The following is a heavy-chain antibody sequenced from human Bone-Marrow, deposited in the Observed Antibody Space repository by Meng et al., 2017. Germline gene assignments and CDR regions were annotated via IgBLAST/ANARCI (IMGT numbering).Heavy chain of an antibody. CDR2: ISSSGHSS. Sequence: VPVVVSGGGLVVPGGSLRRACAASGFSVRSYAMNWVRQPPGEGVEWVSTISSSGHSSYYADSVEDRFTISRDNFKNTLYLRMNSLRADDTAVYYCTLDTAMINWGQGTLVTVSS. V-gene: IGHV3-23*04. CDR1: GFSVRSYA. J-gene: IGHJ4*02. CDR3: TLDTAMIN. D-gene: IGHD5-18*01.